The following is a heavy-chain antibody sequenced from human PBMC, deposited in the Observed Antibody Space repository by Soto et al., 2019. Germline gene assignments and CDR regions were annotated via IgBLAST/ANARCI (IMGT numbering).Heavy chain of an antibody. V-gene: IGHV1-18*01. Sequence: ASVKVSCKASGYTFTSYGISWVRQAPGQGLEWMGWISAYNGNTNYAQKLQGRVTMTTDTSTSTAYMELRSLRSDDTAVYYCARDPRHYDFWSGYRDYYYYYGMDVWGQGTTVTVSS. CDR1: GYTFTSYG. CDR3: ARDPRHYDFWSGYRDYYYYYGMDV. D-gene: IGHD3-3*01. J-gene: IGHJ6*02. CDR2: ISAYNGNT.